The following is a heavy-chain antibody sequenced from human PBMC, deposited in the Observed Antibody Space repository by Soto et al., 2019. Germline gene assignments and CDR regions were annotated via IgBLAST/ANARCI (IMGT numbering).Heavy chain of an antibody. CDR3: ARHLNWFDP. J-gene: IGHJ5*02. V-gene: IGHV4-59*08. Sequence: SETLSLTCTVSDDSIRSYYWSWIRQPPGTGPEWIGYIYYTGSANYNPSLKSRLTMSVDTSKNQISLKLSSVTAADTAVYYCARHLNWFDPWGQGTLVTVSA. CDR1: DDSIRSYY. CDR2: IYYTGSA.